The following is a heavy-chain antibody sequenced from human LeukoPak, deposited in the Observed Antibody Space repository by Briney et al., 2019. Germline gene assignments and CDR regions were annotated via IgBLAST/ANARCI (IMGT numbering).Heavy chain of an antibody. V-gene: IGHV2-70*18. CDR2: IDWDDDK. CDR3: ARMSGPHWGTLDY. J-gene: IGHJ4*02. D-gene: IGHD7-27*01. Sequence: TLSLTCTVSGGSISSYYWSWIRQPPGKALEWLALIDWDDDKYYSTSLKTRLTISKDTSKNQVVLTMTNMDPVDTATYYCARMSGPHWGTLDYWGQGTLVTVSS. CDR1: GGSISSYYW.